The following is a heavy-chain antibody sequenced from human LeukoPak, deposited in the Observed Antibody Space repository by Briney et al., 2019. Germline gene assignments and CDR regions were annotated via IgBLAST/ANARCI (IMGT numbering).Heavy chain of an antibody. J-gene: IGHJ4*02. Sequence: GGSLRLSCAASEFTFSSYAMSWVRQAPGKGLEWVSAISGSGGSTYYADSVKGRFTISRDNSKNTLYLQMNSLRAEDPAVYYFAKGDIVVVPAAITFSYWGQGTLVTVSS. CDR3: AKGDIVVVPAAITFSY. D-gene: IGHD2-2*01. CDR1: EFTFSSYA. CDR2: ISGSGGST. V-gene: IGHV3-23*01.